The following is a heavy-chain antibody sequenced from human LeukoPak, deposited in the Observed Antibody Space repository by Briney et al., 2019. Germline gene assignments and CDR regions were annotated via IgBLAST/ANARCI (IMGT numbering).Heavy chain of an antibody. J-gene: IGHJ4*02. CDR2: ISGSGTTT. V-gene: IGHV3-23*01. D-gene: IGHD2-21*01. Sequence: GGSLRLSSAASGFPFSTYVMSWVRQAPGKGLEWVSAISGSGTTTYYADSVKGRFTISRDTSKSTLYLQMNSLRAEDTAVYYCAKGALLPAGHIRYFFDYWGQGTLVTVSS. CDR1: GFPFSTYV. CDR3: AKGALLPAGHIRYFFDY.